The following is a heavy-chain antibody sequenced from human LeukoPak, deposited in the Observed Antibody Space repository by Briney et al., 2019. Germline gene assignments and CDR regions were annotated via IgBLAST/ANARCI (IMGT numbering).Heavy chain of an antibody. CDR2: IYHSGST. J-gene: IGHJ4*02. CDR3: ARRRLYIAVADY. CDR1: GDSISSSNW. Sequence: PSGTLSLTCAVSGDSISSSNWWNWVRQPPGKGLEWIGEIYHSGSTHYNPSLKSRITISVDKSKNQFSLKLSSVTAADTAVYYCARRRLYIAVADYWGQGTLVTVSS. V-gene: IGHV4-4*02. D-gene: IGHD6-19*01.